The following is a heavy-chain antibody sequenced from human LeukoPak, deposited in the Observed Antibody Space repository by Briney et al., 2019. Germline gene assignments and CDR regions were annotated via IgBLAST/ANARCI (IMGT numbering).Heavy chain of an antibody. CDR2: ISWNSGSI. J-gene: IGHJ6*03. V-gene: IGHV3-9*01. D-gene: IGHD5-18*01. CDR1: GFTFDDYA. Sequence: GRSLRLSCAASGFTFDDYAMHWVRQAPGKGLEWVSGISWNSGSIGYADSVKGRFTISRDNAKNSLYLQMNSLRAEDTAVYYCARAGSGYSYGFYYYYMDVWGKGTTVTVSS. CDR3: ARAGSGYSYGFYYYYMDV.